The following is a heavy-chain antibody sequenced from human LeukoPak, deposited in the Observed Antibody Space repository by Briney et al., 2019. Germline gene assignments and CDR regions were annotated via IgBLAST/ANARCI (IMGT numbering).Heavy chain of an antibody. CDR2: ISSGSSYT. J-gene: IGHJ3*02. Sequence: NAGGSLRLSCAASGFRFSDYYMSWIRQAPGKGLEWVSYISSGSSYTNYADSVKGRFTISRDNAKNTLYLQMNSLRAEDTAVYYCARGLVRVYSSSPRPFDIWGQGTMVTVSS. D-gene: IGHD6-19*01. CDR3: ARGLVRVYSSSPRPFDI. V-gene: IGHV3-11*06. CDR1: GFRFSDYY.